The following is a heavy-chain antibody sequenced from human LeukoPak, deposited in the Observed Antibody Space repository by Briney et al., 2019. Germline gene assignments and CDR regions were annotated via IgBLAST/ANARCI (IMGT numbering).Heavy chain of an antibody. CDR2: IKQDGSEK. J-gene: IGHJ4*02. D-gene: IGHD3-22*01. CDR3: ARSWSSGYWFPATASFDY. V-gene: IGHV3-7*01. Sequence: GGSLRLSCAASGFTFSSYWMSWVRQAPGKGLEWVANIKQDGSEKYYVDSVKGRFTISRDNAKNSLYLQMNSLRAEDTAVYYCARSWSSGYWFPATASFDYWGQGTLVTVSS. CDR1: GFTFSSYW.